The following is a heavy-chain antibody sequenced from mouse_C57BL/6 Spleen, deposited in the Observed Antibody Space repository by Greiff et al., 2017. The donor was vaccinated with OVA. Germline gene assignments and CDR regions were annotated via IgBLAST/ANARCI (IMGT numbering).Heavy chain of an antibody. CDR1: GYTFTDYE. V-gene: IGHV1-15*01. Sequence: VKLQESGAELVRPGASVTLSCKASGYTFTDYEMHWVKQTPVHGLEWIGAIDPETGGTAYNQKFKGKAILTADKSSSTAYMELRSLTSEDSAVYYCTRPVVDWYFDVWGTGTTVTVSS. CDR2: IDPETGGT. D-gene: IGHD1-1*01. CDR3: TRPVVDWYFDV. J-gene: IGHJ1*03.